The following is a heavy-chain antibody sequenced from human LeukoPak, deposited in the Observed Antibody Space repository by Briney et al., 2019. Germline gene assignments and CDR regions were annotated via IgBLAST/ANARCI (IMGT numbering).Heavy chain of an antibody. D-gene: IGHD6-6*01. CDR1: GGSFSGYY. Sequence: SETLSLTCAVYGGSFSGYYWSWIRQPPGKGLEWIGEINHSGSTNYNPSLKSRVTISVDTSKNQFSLKLSSVTAADTAVYYCATSIAAGHCVDYWGQGTLVTVSS. CDR3: ATSIAAGHCVDY. CDR2: INHSGST. J-gene: IGHJ4*02. V-gene: IGHV4-34*01.